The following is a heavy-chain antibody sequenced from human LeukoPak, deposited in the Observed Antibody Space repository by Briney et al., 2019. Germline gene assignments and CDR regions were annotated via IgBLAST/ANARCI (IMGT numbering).Heavy chain of an antibody. CDR1: GFTFSDHY. J-gene: IGHJ4*02. CDR3: ARETGYAFDY. D-gene: IGHD2-8*01. Sequence: GGSLRLSGAASGFTFSDHYMDWVRQAPGKGLEWVGRSRNKAKSYTTEYAASVKGRFTISRDDSKNSLYLQMNSLKTEDTAVYYCARETGYAFDYWGQGTLVTVSS. V-gene: IGHV3-72*01. CDR2: SRNKAKSYTT.